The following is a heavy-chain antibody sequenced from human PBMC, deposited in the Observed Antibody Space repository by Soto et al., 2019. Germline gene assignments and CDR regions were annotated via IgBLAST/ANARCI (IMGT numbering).Heavy chain of an antibody. CDR2: IYYSGST. V-gene: IGHV4-30-4*01. Sequence: TRSLTCPVAGGSLSRGDDYWSWIRKPPGKGLEWIWYIYYSGSTYYNPSLKSRVTISVDTSKNQFSLKLSSVTAADTAVYYCASSGVPYDSSGYYPPCEYWGQGTRVTGSA. D-gene: IGHD3-22*01. CDR3: ASSGVPYDSSGYYPPCEY. CDR1: GGSLSRGDDY. J-gene: IGHJ4*02.